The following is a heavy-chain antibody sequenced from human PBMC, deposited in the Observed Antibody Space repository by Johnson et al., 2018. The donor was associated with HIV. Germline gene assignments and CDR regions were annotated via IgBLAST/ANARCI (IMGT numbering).Heavy chain of an antibody. D-gene: IGHD6-13*01. V-gene: IGHV3-20*04. CDR2: IYSGGST. J-gene: IGHJ3*02. CDR1: GFTFDEFDDYG. Sequence: VQLVESGGGVVRPGGSLRLSCAASGFTFDEFDDYGMSWVRQAPGKGLEWVSVIYSGGSTYYADSVKGRFTISRDNAKNSLYLQMNSLRAEDTAVYYCARGQGQQLVPDAFDIWGQGTMVTVSS. CDR3: ARGQGQQLVPDAFDI.